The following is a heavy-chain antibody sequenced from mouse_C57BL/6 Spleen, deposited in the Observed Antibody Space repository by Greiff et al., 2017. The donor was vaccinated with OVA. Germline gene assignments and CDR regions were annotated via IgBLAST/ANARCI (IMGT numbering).Heavy chain of an antibody. CDR3: ANPPSYGSSPFAY. J-gene: IGHJ3*01. Sequence: EVQVVESGGGLVKPGGSLTLSCAASGFTFSDYGMHWVRQAPEKGLEWVAYISSGSSTIYYADTVKGRFTISRDNAKNTLFLQMTSLRSEDTAVDYYANPPSYGSSPFAYWGQGTLVTVSA. D-gene: IGHD1-1*01. CDR1: GFTFSDYG. V-gene: IGHV5-17*01. CDR2: ISSGSSTI.